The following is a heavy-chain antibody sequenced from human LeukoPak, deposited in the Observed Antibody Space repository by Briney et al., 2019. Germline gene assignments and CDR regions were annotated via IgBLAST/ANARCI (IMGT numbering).Heavy chain of an antibody. CDR2: IYYSGSA. J-gene: IGHJ4*02. CDR1: GDSITIDNHY. V-gene: IGHV4-30-4*08. Sequence: SQTLSLTCTVSGDSITIDNHYWTWIRQPPGKGLEWIGYIYYSGSAYYNPSLKSRVAISVDTSKNQFSLKLSSVAAADTAVYYCARDPDFDYWGQGSLVTVSS. CDR3: ARDPDFDY.